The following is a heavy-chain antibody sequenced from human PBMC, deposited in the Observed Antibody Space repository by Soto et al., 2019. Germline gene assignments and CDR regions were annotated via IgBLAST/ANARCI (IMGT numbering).Heavy chain of an antibody. CDR3: ARETGGGSSDY. V-gene: IGHV6-1*01. CDR1: GDSVSSTSGA. J-gene: IGHJ4*02. D-gene: IGHD2-15*01. Sequence: QVQLQQSGPGLVKPSQTLSVTCAISGDSVSSTSGAWNWIRQSPSRGLEWLGRTYYRSEWYNDYTLSVRGRMTFKSDTSKNQFSLQLRSATPDDTAVYFCARETGGGSSDYWGQGTLVTVSS. CDR2: TYYRSEWYN.